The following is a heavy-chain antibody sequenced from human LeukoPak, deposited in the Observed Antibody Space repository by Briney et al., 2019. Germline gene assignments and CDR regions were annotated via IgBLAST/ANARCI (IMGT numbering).Heavy chain of an antibody. V-gene: IGHV3-48*04. Sequence: GGSLRLSCAASGFTFSSYSMNWVRQAPGKGLEWVSYISSSGITIYYADSVKGRFTISRDNAKNSLYLQMNSLRAEDTAVYYCATKVAGTTHFSYWGQGTLVTVSS. J-gene: IGHJ4*02. CDR1: GFTFSSYS. D-gene: IGHD6-19*01. CDR2: ISSSGITI. CDR3: ATKVAGTTHFSY.